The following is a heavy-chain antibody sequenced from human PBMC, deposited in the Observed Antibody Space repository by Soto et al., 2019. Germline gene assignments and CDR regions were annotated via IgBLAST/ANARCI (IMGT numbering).Heavy chain of an antibody. CDR1: GGSISSGGYY. V-gene: IGHV4-31*03. CDR2: IYYSGST. J-gene: IGHJ6*02. Sequence: SETLSLTCTVSGGSISSGGYYWSWIRQHPGKGLEWIGYIYYSGSTYYNPSLKSRVTISVDTSKNQFSLKLSSVTAADTALYYCAREIRDSSGYYTGYYYYGMDVWGQGTTVTV. D-gene: IGHD3-22*01. CDR3: AREIRDSSGYYTGYYYYGMDV.